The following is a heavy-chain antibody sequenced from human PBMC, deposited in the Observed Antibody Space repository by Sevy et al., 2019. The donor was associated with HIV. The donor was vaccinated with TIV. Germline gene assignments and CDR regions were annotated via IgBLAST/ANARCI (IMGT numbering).Heavy chain of an antibody. CDR1: GFIFSNYN. V-gene: IGHV3-21*04. D-gene: IGHD5-18*01. Sequence: GGSLRLACAASGFIFSNYNMKWVRQAPGKGLEWVSSISSNSNDIYYGDSVKGRFTISRDNAKNSLYLQMNSLRAEDTAVYYCARVRYTYGSYYFDYWVQGTLVTVSS. CDR2: ISSNSNDI. J-gene: IGHJ4*02. CDR3: ARVRYTYGSYYFDY.